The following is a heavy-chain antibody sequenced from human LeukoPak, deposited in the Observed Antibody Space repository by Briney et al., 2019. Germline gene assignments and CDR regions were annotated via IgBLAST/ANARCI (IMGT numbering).Heavy chain of an antibody. Sequence: PSETLSLTCTVSGGSISSSIYYWSWIRQPAGKGLEWIGRIYTSGSTNYNPSLKSRVTMSVDTSKNQFSLKLSSVTAADTAVYYCARDSSGWYGIGWFDPWGQGTLVTVSS. J-gene: IGHJ5*02. CDR1: GGSISSSIYY. V-gene: IGHV4-61*02. CDR2: IYTSGST. CDR3: ARDSSGWYGIGWFDP. D-gene: IGHD6-19*01.